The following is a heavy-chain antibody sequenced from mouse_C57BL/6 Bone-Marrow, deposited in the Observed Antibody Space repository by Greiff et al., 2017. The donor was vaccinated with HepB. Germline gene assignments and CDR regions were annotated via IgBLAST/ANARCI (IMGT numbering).Heavy chain of an antibody. J-gene: IGHJ4*01. V-gene: IGHV14-4*01. Sequence: VQLQQSGAELVRPGASVKLSCTASGFNIKDDYMHWVKQRPEQGLEWIGWIDPENGDTEYASKFQGKATITADTSSNTAYLQLSSLTSEDTAVYYCTTFRMDYWGQGTSVTVSS. CDR1: GFNIKDDY. CDR2: IDPENGDT. CDR3: TTFRMDY.